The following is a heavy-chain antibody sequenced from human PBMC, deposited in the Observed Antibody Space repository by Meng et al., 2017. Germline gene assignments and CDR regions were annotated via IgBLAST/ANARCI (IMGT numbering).Heavy chain of an antibody. J-gene: IGHJ4*02. V-gene: IGHV6-1*01. CDR3: ASGWSMFQT. Sequence: QLQLQESGPGLMKPSQPLSLTCAISGDTVSSDSAAWNWIRQSPSRGLEWLGRTYYRSKWYNDFAVSVKSRIIINPDTSKNHFSLQLNSVTPEDTAVYYCASGWSMFQTWGQGTLVTVSS. CDR2: TYYRSKWYN. CDR1: GDTVSSDSAA. D-gene: IGHD3-10*02.